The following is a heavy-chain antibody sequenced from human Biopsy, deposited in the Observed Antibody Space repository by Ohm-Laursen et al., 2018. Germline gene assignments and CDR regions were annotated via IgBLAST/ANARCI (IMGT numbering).Heavy chain of an antibody. J-gene: IGHJ4*02. Sequence: SLRLSCSASGFTFSNAWMNWVRQAPGKGLEWVATIKKDGSEKYYVDSVKGRFTISRDNSKSSLSLQMNSLRGEDTAVYYCARAPFGSGSYSEFDYWGQGSLVTVSS. D-gene: IGHD3-22*01. V-gene: IGHV3-7*01. CDR1: GFTFSNAW. CDR2: IKKDGSEK. CDR3: ARAPFGSGSYSEFDY.